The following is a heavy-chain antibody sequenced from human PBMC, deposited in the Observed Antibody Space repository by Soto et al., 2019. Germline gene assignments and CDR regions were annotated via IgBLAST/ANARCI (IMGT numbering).Heavy chain of an antibody. Sequence: EVQVLESGGGLIQPGGSLRLSCAASGFTFSSYAMSWVRQAPGKGLEWVSSISGSGGRIYYADSVKGRFTISRDNSKNKMFMQMSGLGAEDTDINYCAKFACCAGCSCSVYFDSWGLGALVTVSS. CDR3: AKFACCAGCSCSVYFDS. V-gene: IGHV3-23*01. J-gene: IGHJ4*02. CDR1: GFTFSSYA. D-gene: IGHD2-15*01. CDR2: ISGSGGRI.